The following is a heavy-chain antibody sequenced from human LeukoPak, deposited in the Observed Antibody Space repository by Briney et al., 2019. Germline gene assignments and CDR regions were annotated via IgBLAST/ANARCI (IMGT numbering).Heavy chain of an antibody. CDR1: GYTFTSYD. J-gene: IGHJ2*01. CDR3: ARVPYSSGWYYINWYFDL. Sequence: GASVKVSCKASGYTFTSYDINWVRQATGQGLEWMGWMNPNSGNTGYAQKFQGRVTMTRNTSISTAYMELSSLRSEDTAVYYCARVPYSSGWYYINWYFDLWGRGTLVTVSS. V-gene: IGHV1-8*01. CDR2: MNPNSGNT. D-gene: IGHD6-19*01.